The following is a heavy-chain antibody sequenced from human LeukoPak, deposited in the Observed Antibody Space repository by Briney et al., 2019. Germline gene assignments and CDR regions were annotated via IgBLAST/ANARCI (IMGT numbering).Heavy chain of an antibody. CDR3: AKKDCSGGTCPPKYAFDI. Sequence: ASVKVSCKVSGYTLTELSMHWVRQAPGKGLEWMGGFDPEDGETIYAQKFQGRVTITEDTSTDTAYMELSSLRSAAPAVYYCAKKDCSGGTCPPKYAFDIWGKGTTVTVSS. V-gene: IGHV1-24*01. CDR1: GYTLTELS. CDR2: FDPEDGET. J-gene: IGHJ3*02. D-gene: IGHD2-15*01.